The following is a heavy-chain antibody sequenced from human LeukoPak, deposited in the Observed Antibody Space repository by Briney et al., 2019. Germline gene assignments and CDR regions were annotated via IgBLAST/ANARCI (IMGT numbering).Heavy chain of an antibody. CDR1: GFTFSDYY. J-gene: IGHJ4*02. D-gene: IGHD3-16*01. V-gene: IGHV3-11*04. CDR3: AKDSSRSVWGSYGDY. CDR2: ISSSGSTI. Sequence: GGSLRLSCAASGFTFSDYYMSWIRQAPGKGLEWVSYISSSGSTIYYADSVKGRFTISRDNAKNSLYLQMNSLRAEDTAVHYCAKDSSRSVWGSYGDYWGQGTLVTVSS.